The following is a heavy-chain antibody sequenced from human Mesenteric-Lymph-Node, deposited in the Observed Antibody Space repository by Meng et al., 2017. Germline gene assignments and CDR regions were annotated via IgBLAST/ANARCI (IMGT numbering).Heavy chain of an antibody. CDR1: GGSVSSGRYY. V-gene: IGHV4-61*01. J-gene: IGHJ5*02. Sequence: SETLSLTCTVPGGSVSSGRYYWCWIRQPPAKGLEWIGYIYYSGSTNYNPSPKSQVTVSVDTSKNHFSLELSSLTAADPAVYYCARNLVRATPGWFDPWGQGTLVTVSS. CDR2: IYYSGST. D-gene: IGHD1-26*01. CDR3: ARNLVRATPGWFDP.